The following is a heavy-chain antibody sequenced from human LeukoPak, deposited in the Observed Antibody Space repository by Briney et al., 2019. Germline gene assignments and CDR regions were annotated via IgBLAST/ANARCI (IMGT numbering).Heavy chain of an antibody. CDR1: GYTFTSYD. V-gene: IGHV1-18*01. D-gene: IGHD6-6*01. CDR3: ARVIEQLVGYYYYYYMDV. J-gene: IGHJ6*03. CDR2: ISAYNGNT. Sequence: ASVKVSCKASGYTFTSYDINWVRQATGQGLEWMGWISAYNGNTNYAQKLQGRVTMTTDTSTSTAYMELRSLRSDDTAVYYCARVIEQLVGYYYYYYMDVWGKGTTVTVSS.